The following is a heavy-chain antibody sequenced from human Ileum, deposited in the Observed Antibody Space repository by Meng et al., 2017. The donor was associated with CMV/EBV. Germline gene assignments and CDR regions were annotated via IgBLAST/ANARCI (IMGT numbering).Heavy chain of an antibody. D-gene: IGHD3-3*01. CDR2: ISSSSSTI. Sequence: GESLKISCAASGFTFSTYSMNWVRQAPGKGLEWVSYISSSSSTIYYADSVKGRFTISRDNAKNSLYLQMNSLRAEDTAVYYCARDQDFWGGYSHAFDYWGQGTLVTVSS. CDR1: GFTFSTYS. V-gene: IGHV3-48*04. CDR3: ARDQDFWGGYSHAFDY. J-gene: IGHJ4*02.